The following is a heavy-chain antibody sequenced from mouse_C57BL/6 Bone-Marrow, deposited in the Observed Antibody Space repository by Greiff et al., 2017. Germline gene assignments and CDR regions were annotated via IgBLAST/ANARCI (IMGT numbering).Heavy chain of an antibody. CDR1: GFTFSDYY. V-gene: IGHV5-16*01. CDR3: ARGSNYGYAMDY. D-gene: IGHD2-5*01. Sequence: EVKLQESEGGLVQPGSSMKLSCTASGFTFSDYYMAWVRQVPEKGLEWVANINYDGSSTYYLDSLKSRFIISRDNAKNILYLQMSSLKSEDTATYYCARGSNYGYAMDYWGQGTSVTVSS. CDR2: INYDGSST. J-gene: IGHJ4*01.